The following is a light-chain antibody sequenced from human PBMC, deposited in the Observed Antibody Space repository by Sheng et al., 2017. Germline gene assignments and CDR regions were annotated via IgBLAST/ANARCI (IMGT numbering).Light chain of an antibody. CDR3: QTWDSSIVV. Sequence: SYELTQAPSVSVSPGQTASITCSGDKLGXKYSSWYQQKSGQSPILVIYQDKKRPSGIPERFSGSKSGNTATLTISGTQAMDEADYYCQTWDSSIVVFGGGTKLTV. V-gene: IGLV3-1*01. J-gene: IGLJ2*01. CDR1: KLGXKY. CDR2: QDK.